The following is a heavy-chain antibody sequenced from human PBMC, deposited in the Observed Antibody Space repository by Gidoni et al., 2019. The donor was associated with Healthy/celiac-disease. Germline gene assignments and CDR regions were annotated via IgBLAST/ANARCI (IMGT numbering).Heavy chain of an antibody. D-gene: IGHD1-26*01. CDR3: ARHSGSYYHMDY. J-gene: IGHJ4*02. V-gene: IGHV4-39*01. Sequence: QLQLQESGPGLVKPSETLSLTCTVSGGSISSSSYYWGWIRQPPGKGLEWIGSIYYSGSTYYNPSLKSRVTISVDTSKNQFSLKLSSVTAADTAVYYCARHSGSYYHMDYWGQGTLVTVSS. CDR2: IYYSGST. CDR1: GGSISSSSYY.